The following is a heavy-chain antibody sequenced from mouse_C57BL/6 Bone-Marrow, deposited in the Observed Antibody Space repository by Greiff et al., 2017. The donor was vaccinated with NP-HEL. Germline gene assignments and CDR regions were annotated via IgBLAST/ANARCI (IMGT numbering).Heavy chain of an antibody. D-gene: IGHD3-2*02. J-gene: IGHJ3*01. CDR2: IHPNSGST. CDR1: GYTFTSYW. CDR3: ARSRQLRFPFAY. V-gene: IGHV1-64*01. Sequence: VQLQQPGAELVKPGASVKLSCKASGYTFTSYWMHWVKQRPGQGLAWIGMIHPNSGSTNYNEKFKSKATLTVDKSSSTAYMQLSSLTSEDSAVYYCARSRQLRFPFAYWGQGTLVTVSA.